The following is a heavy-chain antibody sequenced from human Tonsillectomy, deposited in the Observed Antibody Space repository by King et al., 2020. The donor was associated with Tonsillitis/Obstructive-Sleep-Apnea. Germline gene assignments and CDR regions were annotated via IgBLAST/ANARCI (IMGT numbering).Heavy chain of an antibody. CDR3: AREGAERQAFDI. CDR2: IYYSGST. Sequence: VQLQESGPGLVKPSETLSLTCTVSGGSISSYYWSWIRQPPGKGLECIGYIYYSGSTNYNPSLKSRVTISVDTSKNQFSLKFSSVTAADTAVYYCAREGAERQAFDIWGPGAMVTVSS. D-gene: IGHD6-25*01. J-gene: IGHJ3*02. V-gene: IGHV4-59*01. CDR1: GGSISSYY.